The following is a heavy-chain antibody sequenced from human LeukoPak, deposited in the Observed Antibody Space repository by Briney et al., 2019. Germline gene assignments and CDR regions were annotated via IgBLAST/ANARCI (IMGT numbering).Heavy chain of an antibody. V-gene: IGHV1-69*05. J-gene: IGHJ5*02. Sequence: GASVKVSCKASRGAFSSYAISWVRQAPGQGLEWMGRIIPIFGTANYAQKFQGRVTITTDESTSTAYMELSSLRSEDTAVYYCARDRYYYDSSGQEGDWFDPWGQGTLVTVSS. CDR3: ARDRYYYDSSGQEGDWFDP. CDR2: IIPIFGTA. CDR1: RGAFSSYA. D-gene: IGHD3-22*01.